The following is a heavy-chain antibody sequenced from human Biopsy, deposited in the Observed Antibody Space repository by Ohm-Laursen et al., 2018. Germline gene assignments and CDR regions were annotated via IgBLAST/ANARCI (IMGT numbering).Heavy chain of an antibody. V-gene: IGHV3-23*01. D-gene: IGHD1/OR15-1a*01. Sequence: SLRLSCAASGFTFSNYAMSWVRQAPGKGLEWVSGISGSGGRTYYAESMKGRFTISRDNSKKTVYPQMKSLRAEDTAVYYCAKEVFSAVGTSGFDPWGQGTLVTVSS. J-gene: IGHJ5*02. CDR3: AKEVFSAVGTSGFDP. CDR1: GFTFSNYA. CDR2: ISGSGGRT.